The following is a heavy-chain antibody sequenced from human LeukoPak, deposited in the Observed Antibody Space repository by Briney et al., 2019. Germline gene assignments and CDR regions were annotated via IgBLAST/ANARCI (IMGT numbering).Heavy chain of an antibody. Sequence: GGALRLSCAASGFTFGSYWMSWVRLTPGKGLEWVANIKKDGSEKYYVDSVKGRFTISRDDAKNSLYLQMNSLRAEDTAVYYCAREGRGLRSPRFGESPRFDSWGQGTLVTVSS. D-gene: IGHD3-10*01. CDR2: IKKDGSEK. V-gene: IGHV3-7*04. CDR1: GFTFGSYW. CDR3: AREGRGLRSPRFGESPRFDS. J-gene: IGHJ4*02.